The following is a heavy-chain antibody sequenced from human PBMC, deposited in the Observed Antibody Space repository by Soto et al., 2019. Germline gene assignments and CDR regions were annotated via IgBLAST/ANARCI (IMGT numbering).Heavy chain of an antibody. CDR3: AKDVVVGATTGLGDYYYYYGMDV. V-gene: IGHV3-30*18. CDR2: ISYDGSNK. D-gene: IGHD1-26*01. Sequence: VRLVESGGDLVKSGGSLRLSCVGSGFLFSSYGMHWVRQAPGKGLEWVAVISYDGSNKYYADSVKGRFTISRDNSKNTLYLQMNSLRAEDTAVYYCAKDVVVGATTGLGDYYYYYGMDVWGQGTTVTVSS. J-gene: IGHJ6*02. CDR1: GFLFSSYG.